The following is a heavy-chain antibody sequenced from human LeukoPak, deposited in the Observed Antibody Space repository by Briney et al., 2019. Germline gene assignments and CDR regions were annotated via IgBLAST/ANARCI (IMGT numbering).Heavy chain of an antibody. D-gene: IGHD3-22*01. CDR3: AKTFSYDSSAYF. J-gene: IGHJ4*02. V-gene: IGHV3-7*05. CDR1: GFTFNKYW. Sequence: GGSLRLSCAASGFTFNKYWISWVRQAPGKGLEWVANIKEDGSEKYYVDSVKGRFTISRDNAKNSLYLQMNSLRGEDTAMYYCAKTFSYDSSAYFWGQGTLVTVAS. CDR2: IKEDGSEK.